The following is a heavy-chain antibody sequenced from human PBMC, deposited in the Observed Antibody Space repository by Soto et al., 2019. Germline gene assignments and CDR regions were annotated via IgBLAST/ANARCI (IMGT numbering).Heavy chain of an antibody. Sequence: GGSLRLSCAASGFTVSSNYMSWVRQAPGRGLEWVSVIYSGGSTYHADSVKGRFTISRDNSKNTLYLQMNSLRAEDTAVYYCARRFTAAGSFDYWGQGTLVTVSS. CDR3: ARRFTAAGSFDY. J-gene: IGHJ4*02. CDR1: GFTVSSNY. V-gene: IGHV3-66*04. D-gene: IGHD6-13*01. CDR2: IYSGGST.